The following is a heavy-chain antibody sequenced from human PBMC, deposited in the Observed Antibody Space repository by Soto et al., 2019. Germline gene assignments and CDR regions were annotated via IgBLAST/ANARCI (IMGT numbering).Heavy chain of an antibody. V-gene: IGHV3-33*01. D-gene: IGHD3-9*01. Sequence: GGSLRLSCAASGFTFSSYGMHWVRQAPGKGLEWVAVIWYDGSNKYYADSVKGRFTISRDNSKNTLYLQMNSLRAEDTAVYYCAREPPAWDDILTGYPPVLYGMDVWGQGTTVTVSS. CDR2: IWYDGSNK. CDR1: GFTFSSYG. J-gene: IGHJ6*02. CDR3: AREPPAWDDILTGYPPVLYGMDV.